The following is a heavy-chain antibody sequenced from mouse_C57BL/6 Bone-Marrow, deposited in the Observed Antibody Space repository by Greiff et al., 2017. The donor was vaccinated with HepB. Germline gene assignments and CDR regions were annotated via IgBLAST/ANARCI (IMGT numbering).Heavy chain of an antibody. D-gene: IGHD1-1*01. CDR1: GYTFTEYT. CDR3: ARHSRITTVVAARYFDV. J-gene: IGHJ1*03. Sequence: QVQLKQSGAELVKPGASVKLSCKASGYTFTEYTIHWVKQRSGQGLEWIGWFYPGSGSIKYNEKFKDKATLTADKSSSTVYMELSRVTSEDSAVYFCARHSRITTVVAARYFDVWGTGTTVTVSS. V-gene: IGHV1-62-2*01. CDR2: FYPGSGSI.